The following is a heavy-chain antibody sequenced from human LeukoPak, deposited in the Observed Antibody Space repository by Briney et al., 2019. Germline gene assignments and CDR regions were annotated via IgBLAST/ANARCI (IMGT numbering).Heavy chain of an antibody. D-gene: IGHD2-2*01. Sequence: GGSLRLSCAASGFTFSSYWMHWVRQAPGKGLVWVSRINGDGSTTRYADSVKGRFTISRDNAKNTLYLQMNSLRAEDTAVYYCTREYYAVDAFDIWGQGTMVTVSS. CDR3: TREYYAVDAFDI. CDR1: GFTFSSYW. V-gene: IGHV3-74*01. CDR2: INGDGSTT. J-gene: IGHJ3*02.